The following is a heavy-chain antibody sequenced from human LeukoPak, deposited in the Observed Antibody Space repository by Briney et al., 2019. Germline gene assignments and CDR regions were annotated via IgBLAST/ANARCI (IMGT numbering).Heavy chain of an antibody. D-gene: IGHD1-26*01. CDR2: IRNDESKK. Sequence: GGSLRLSCAASGFTFRSYGMHWVRQAPGKGLEWVAFIRNDESKKYYADSVNGRFTISRDNSKNTLYLQMNSLRAEGTAVYYCARDPGGSQSTWGQGTLVTVSS. CDR1: GFTFRSYG. J-gene: IGHJ5*02. V-gene: IGHV3-30*02. CDR3: ARDPGGSQST.